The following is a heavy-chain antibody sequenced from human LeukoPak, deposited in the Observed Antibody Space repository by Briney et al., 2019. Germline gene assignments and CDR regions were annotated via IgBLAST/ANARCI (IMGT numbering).Heavy chain of an antibody. D-gene: IGHD3-22*01. CDR3: ARVPSGVTVIGDDH. V-gene: IGHV1-2*06. CDR1: GYTFTGYY. Sequence: APVKVSCKASGYTFTGYYMHWVRQAPGQGLEWMGRINPNSGGTNYAQKFQGRVTMTRDTSISTAYMELSRLRSDGTAVYYCARVPSGVTVIGDDHWGQGTLVTVSS. CDR2: INPNSGGT. J-gene: IGHJ5*02.